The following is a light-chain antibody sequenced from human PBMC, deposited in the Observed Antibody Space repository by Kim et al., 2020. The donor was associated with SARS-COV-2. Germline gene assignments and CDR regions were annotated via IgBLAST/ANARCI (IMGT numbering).Light chain of an antibody. CDR2: EGS. CDR3: CSKAGPSTYV. CDR1: SSDVGSYNC. J-gene: IGLJ1*01. Sequence: GQSITICCPATSSDVGSYNCVSWCIQDPDKAPKVMIYEGSKRPLGGSDRFSGSKSGNTASLTISGLQTEDKADYYCCSKAGPSTYVFGTGTKVTVL. V-gene: IGLV2-23*01.